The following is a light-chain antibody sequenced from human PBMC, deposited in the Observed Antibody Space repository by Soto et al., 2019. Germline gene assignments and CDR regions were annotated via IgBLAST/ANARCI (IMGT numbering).Light chain of an antibody. V-gene: IGLV7-46*01. CDR3: LVIFTGVGEV. CDR2: DTS. Sequence: QTVVTQEPSLTVSPGGTVTLTCGSSTGSVTSGHWPHWFQQKPGQAPRTLIYDTSNPHSWTPARFSGSLLGGKAALTLSGAQPEDEDDYYCLVIFTGVGEVFGTGTKLTVL. J-gene: IGLJ1*01. CDR1: TGSVTSGHW.